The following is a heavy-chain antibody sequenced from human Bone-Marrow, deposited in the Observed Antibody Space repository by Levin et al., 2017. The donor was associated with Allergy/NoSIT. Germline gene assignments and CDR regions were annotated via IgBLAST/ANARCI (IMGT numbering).Heavy chain of an antibody. D-gene: IGHD2-21*01. CDR3: AREGSGGEGSGHFDY. CDR2: ISAYNGNT. CDR1: GYTFTSYG. J-gene: IGHJ4*02. Sequence: VASVKVSCKASGYTFTSYGISWVRQAPGQGLEWMGWISAYNGNTNYAQKLQGRVTMTTDTSTSTAYMELRSLRSDDTAVYYCAREGSGGEGSGHFDYWGQGTLVTVSS. V-gene: IGHV1-18*01.